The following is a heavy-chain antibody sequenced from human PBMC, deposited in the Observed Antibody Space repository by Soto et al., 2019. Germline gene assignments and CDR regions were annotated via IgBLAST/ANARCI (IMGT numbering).Heavy chain of an antibody. J-gene: IGHJ3*02. CDR1: GGSFSGYY. V-gene: IGHV4-34*01. CDR2: INQSGST. D-gene: IGHD2-2*01. Sequence: SETLSLTYAVYGGSFSGYYWSWIRQPPGKGLEWIGEINQSGSTNYNPSLKSRVTISVDTSKNQFSLKLSSVTAADTAVYYCARGLRDIVVVPAAHEADAFDIWGQGTMVTVSS. CDR3: ARGLRDIVVVPAAHEADAFDI.